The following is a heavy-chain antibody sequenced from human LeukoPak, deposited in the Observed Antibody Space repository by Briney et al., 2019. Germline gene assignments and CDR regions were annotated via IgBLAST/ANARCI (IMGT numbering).Heavy chain of an antibody. D-gene: IGHD3-10*01. CDR1: GYTFTGYY. CDR2: MNPNSGNT. V-gene: IGHV1-8*02. CDR3: YGSGSYYSYNWFDP. Sequence: ASVKVSCKASGYTFTGYYMHWVRQAPGQGLEWMGWMNPNSGNTGYAQKFQGRVTMTRNTSISTAYMELSSLRSEDTAVYYCYGSGSYYSYNWFDPWGQGTLVTVSS. J-gene: IGHJ5*02.